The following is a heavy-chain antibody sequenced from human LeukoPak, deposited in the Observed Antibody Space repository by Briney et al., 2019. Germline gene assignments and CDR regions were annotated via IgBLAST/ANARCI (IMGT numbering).Heavy chain of an antibody. CDR1: GFTFSSYG. Sequence: GGSLRLPCAASGFTFSSYGMHWVRQAPGKGLEWVAVIWYDGSNKYYADSVKGRFTISRDNSKNTLYLQMNSLRAEDTAVYYCAKDLPLYDFWSGYYPYYYYGMDVWGQGTTVTVSS. D-gene: IGHD3-3*01. CDR3: AKDLPLYDFWSGYYPYYYYGMDV. CDR2: IWYDGSNK. V-gene: IGHV3-33*06. J-gene: IGHJ6*02.